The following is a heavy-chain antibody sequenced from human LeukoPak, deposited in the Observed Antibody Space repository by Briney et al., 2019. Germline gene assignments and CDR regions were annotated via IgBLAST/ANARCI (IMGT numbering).Heavy chain of an antibody. Sequence: PGRSLRLSCAASGFTFDDYAMHWVRQGPGKGLEWVSVIYSGGSTYYADSVKDRFTISRDNSKNTLYLQMNSLRAEDTAVYYCARGRVGPYPGTYYWGQGTLVTVSS. CDR2: IYSGGST. CDR1: GFTFDDYA. J-gene: IGHJ4*02. V-gene: IGHV3-66*01. CDR3: ARGRVGPYPGTYY. D-gene: IGHD1-26*01.